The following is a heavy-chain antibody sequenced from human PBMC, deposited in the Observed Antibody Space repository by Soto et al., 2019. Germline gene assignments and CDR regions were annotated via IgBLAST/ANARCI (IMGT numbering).Heavy chain of an antibody. CDR1: GFTFSSYA. J-gene: IGHJ4*02. V-gene: IGHV3-23*01. Sequence: EVQLLESGGGLVQPGGSLRLSCAASGFTFSSYAMSWVRQAPGKGLEWVSAISGSGGSTYYADSVKGRFTISRDNSKNTLYLQMNSLRAEDTAVYYCAKCGGDYDFWSGYYSPLGGCDYWGQGTLVTVSS. D-gene: IGHD3-3*01. CDR3: AKCGGDYDFWSGYYSPLGGCDY. CDR2: ISGSGGST.